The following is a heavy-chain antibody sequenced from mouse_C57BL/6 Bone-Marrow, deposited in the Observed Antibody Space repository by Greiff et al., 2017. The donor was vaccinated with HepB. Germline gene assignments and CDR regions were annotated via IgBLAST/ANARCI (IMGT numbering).Heavy chain of an antibody. J-gene: IGHJ1*03. V-gene: IGHV5-6*02. Sequence: EVKLMESGGDLVKPGGSLKLSCAASGFTFSSYGMSWVRQTPDKRLEWVATISSGGSYTYYPDSVKGRFTISRDNAKNTLYLQMSSLKSEDTAMYYCARRRYLWGTGTTVTVSS. CDR2: ISSGGSYT. CDR1: GFTFSSYG. CDR3: ARRRYL.